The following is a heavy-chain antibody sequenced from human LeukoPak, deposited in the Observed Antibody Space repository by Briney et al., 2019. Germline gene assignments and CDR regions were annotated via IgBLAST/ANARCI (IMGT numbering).Heavy chain of an antibody. Sequence: ASVKVSCKASGYTFTSYYMHWVRQAPGQGLEWMGIINPSGGSTSYAQKLQGRVTMTRDISTSTVYMELSSLRSEDTAVYYCARRLVRYDFWSGYPPHYYYYMDVWGKGTTVTVSS. J-gene: IGHJ6*03. D-gene: IGHD3-3*01. V-gene: IGHV1-46*04. CDR3: ARRLVRYDFWSGYPPHYYYYMDV. CDR2: INPSGGST. CDR1: GYTFTSYY.